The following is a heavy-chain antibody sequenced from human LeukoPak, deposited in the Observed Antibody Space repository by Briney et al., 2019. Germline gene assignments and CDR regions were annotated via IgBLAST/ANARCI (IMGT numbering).Heavy chain of an antibody. CDR2: ITYDGIKK. J-gene: IGHJ5*02. CDR1: GFIMRNYA. V-gene: IGHV3-30*03. CDR3: SRDRLGGLDL. D-gene: IGHD5-12*01. Sequence: HPGGSLRLSCAASGFIMRNYAMHWVRQGPGKGLESVAVITYDGIKKYYSDSVKGRFNISRDTSKSTVYLQMNSLRPEDTAVYYCSRDRLGGLDLWGQGTLVTVSS.